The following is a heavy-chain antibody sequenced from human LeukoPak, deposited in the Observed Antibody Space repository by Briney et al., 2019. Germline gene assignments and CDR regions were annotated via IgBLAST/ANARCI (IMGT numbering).Heavy chain of an antibody. V-gene: IGHV3-23*01. CDR3: AKARYCSGGSCYFDY. D-gene: IGHD2-15*01. CDR1: GFTFSSYA. Sequence: GGSLRLSCAASGFTFSSYAMSWVRQAPGKGLEWVSGTIGSGGSTFYADSVKGRFTISRDNSKNTLYLQMNSLRAEDTAVYYCAKARYCSGGSCYFDYWGREPWSPSPQ. CDR2: TIGSGGST. J-gene: IGHJ4*02.